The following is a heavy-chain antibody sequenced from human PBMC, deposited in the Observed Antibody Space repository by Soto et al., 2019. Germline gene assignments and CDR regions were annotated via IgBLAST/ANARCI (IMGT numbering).Heavy chain of an antibody. CDR2: IYHSGST. Sequence: PSETLSLTCAVSGYSISSGYYWGWIRQPPGKGLEWIGSIYHSGSTYYNPSLKSRVTISVDTSKNQFSLKLSSVTAADTAVYSCARDRSYYDSSGYPGGWFDPWGQGTLVTVSS. V-gene: IGHV4-38-2*02. CDR3: ARDRSYYDSSGYPGGWFDP. D-gene: IGHD3-22*01. J-gene: IGHJ5*02. CDR1: GYSISSGYY.